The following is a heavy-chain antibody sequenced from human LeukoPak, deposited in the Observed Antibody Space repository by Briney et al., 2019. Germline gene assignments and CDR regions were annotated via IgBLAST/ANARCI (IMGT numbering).Heavy chain of an antibody. CDR3: ARGRNYYYDSSLGY. CDR2: INHSGST. Sequence: SETLSLTCAFYGESFSGYYWSWIRQPPGKGLERIREINHSGSTNYNPSLKSRVTISVDTSKNQFSLKLSSVTAADTAVYYCARGRNYYYDSSLGYWGQGTLVTVSS. D-gene: IGHD3-22*01. J-gene: IGHJ4*02. V-gene: IGHV4-34*01. CDR1: GESFSGYY.